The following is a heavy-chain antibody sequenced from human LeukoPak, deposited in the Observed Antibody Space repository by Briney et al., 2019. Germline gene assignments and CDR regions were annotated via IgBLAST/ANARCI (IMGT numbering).Heavy chain of an antibody. V-gene: IGHV1-2*02. CDR1: GYTFTGYF. D-gene: IGHD6-19*01. CDR3: AREWLIVVTGTGHLDY. J-gene: IGHJ4*02. Sequence: APVKVSCKATGYTFTGYFMHWVRQAPGQGLEWMGWINPNIGATKYARKFQGRVTMTRDTTISTAYMELSSLRSDDTAVYYCAREWLIVVTGTGHLDYWGQGTLVTVSS. CDR2: INPNIGAT.